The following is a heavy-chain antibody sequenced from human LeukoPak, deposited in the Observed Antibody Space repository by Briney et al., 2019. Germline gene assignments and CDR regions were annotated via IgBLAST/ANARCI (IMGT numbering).Heavy chain of an antibody. CDR1: GASITDYY. CDR3: ARHLGEGTYPMDR. CDR2: IHISGKT. V-gene: IGHV4-4*08. J-gene: IGHJ5*02. D-gene: IGHD1-26*01. Sequence: SETLSLTCTVSGASITDYYWSWIRQTPEMGLEYIGYIHISGKTYNNPSLKGRVTVSLDTSQNQFSLKLTTVTAADTAVYFCARHLGEGTYPMDRWGQGILVTVSS.